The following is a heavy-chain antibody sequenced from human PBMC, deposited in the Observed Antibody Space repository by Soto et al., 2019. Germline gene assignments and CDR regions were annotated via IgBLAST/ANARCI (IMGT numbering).Heavy chain of an antibody. J-gene: IGHJ4*02. CDR2: IYYSGST. D-gene: IGHD2-15*01. CDR1: GGSISSYY. Sequence: PSETLALTCTVSGGSISSYYWSWIRQPPGKGLEWIGYIYYSGSTNYNPSLKSRVTISVDTSKNQFSLKLSSVTAADTAVYYCGRAGAATLSDYWGQGTLVTVSS. V-gene: IGHV4-59*01. CDR3: GRAGAATLSDY.